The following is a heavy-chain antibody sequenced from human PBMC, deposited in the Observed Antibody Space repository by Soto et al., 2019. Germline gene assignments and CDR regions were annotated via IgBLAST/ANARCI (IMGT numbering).Heavy chain of an antibody. CDR3: ARSVFP. CDR1: GGSISSGGYY. J-gene: IGHJ5*02. CDR2: IYYSGDI. V-gene: IGHV4-31*03. Sequence: PSETLSLTCTVSGGSISSGGYYWNWIRQPPGEGLEWIGYIYYSGDIYYSPSLKSRVTISVDTSKNQFSLKLSSVTAADTAVYYCARSVFPWGQGTLVTVSS.